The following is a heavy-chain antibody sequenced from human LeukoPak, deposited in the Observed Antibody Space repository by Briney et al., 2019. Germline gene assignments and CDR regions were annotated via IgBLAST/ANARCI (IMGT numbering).Heavy chain of an antibody. J-gene: IGHJ4*02. CDR3: ARDRSSSWYEGGLR. CDR1: GFTFSSYA. D-gene: IGHD6-13*01. CDR2: ISYDGSNK. V-gene: IGHV3-30-3*01. Sequence: GGSLRLSCAASGFTFSSYAMHWVRQAPGKGLEWVAVISYDGSNKYYAGSVKGRFTISRDNSKNTLYLQMNSLRAEDTAVYYCARDRSSSWYEGGLRWGQGTLVTVSS.